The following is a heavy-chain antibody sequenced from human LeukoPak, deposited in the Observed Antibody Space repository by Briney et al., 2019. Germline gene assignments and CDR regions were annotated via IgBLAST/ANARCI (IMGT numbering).Heavy chain of an antibody. V-gene: IGHV4-34*01. J-gene: IGHJ4*02. D-gene: IGHD6-19*01. CDR3: ARVGSGWGEIDY. Sequence: PSETLSLTCAVYGGSFSGYYWSWIRQPPGKGLEWIGEINHSGSTNYNPSLKSRVTISVDTSKNQFSLKLNSVTTADTAVYYCARVGSGWGEIDYWGQGTLVTVSS. CDR1: GGSFSGYY. CDR2: INHSGST.